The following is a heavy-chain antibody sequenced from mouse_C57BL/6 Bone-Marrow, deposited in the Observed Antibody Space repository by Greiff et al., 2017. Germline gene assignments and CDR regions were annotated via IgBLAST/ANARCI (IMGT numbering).Heavy chain of an antibody. CDR3: ARSFITTVVATRWYFDV. D-gene: IGHD1-1*01. CDR2: ISSGSSTI. V-gene: IGHV5-17*01. J-gene: IGHJ1*03. CDR1: GFTFSDYG. Sequence: EVQLVESGGGLVKPGGSLKLSCAASGFTFSDYGMHWVRQAPEKGLEWVAYISSGSSTIYYADTVKGRFTISRDNAKNTLFLQMTSLRSEDTAMYYCARSFITTVVATRWYFDVWGTGTTVTVSS.